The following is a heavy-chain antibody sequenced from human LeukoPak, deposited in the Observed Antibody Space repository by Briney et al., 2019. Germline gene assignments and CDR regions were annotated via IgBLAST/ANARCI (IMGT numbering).Heavy chain of an antibody. J-gene: IGHJ4*02. D-gene: IGHD1-7*01. CDR2: IYSSGST. CDR1: GGSINSYY. CDR3: AGVNYLAPFDY. Sequence: SETLSLTCSVSGGSINSYYWSWIRQSAGKGLEWIRRIYSSGSTNYNPSLESRVTMSVDTSKNQFYLKLRSVTAADTAVYYCAGVNYLAPFDYWGQGTQVTVSS. V-gene: IGHV4-4*07.